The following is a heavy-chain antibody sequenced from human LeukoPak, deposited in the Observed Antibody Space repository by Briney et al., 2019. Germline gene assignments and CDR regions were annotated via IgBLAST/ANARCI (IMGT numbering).Heavy chain of an antibody. J-gene: IGHJ6*03. CDR3: ARRGSAAEGPMEDYYYYYMDV. D-gene: IGHD6-13*01. V-gene: IGHV1-46*01. CDR2: INPSGGST. Sequence: ASVKVSCKASGYTFTSYYMHWVRQAPGQGLEWMGIINPSGGSTSYAQKFQGRVTMTRDTSTSTVYMELSSLRSEDMAVYYCARRGSAAEGPMEDYYYYYMDVWGKGTTVTVSS. CDR1: GYTFTSYY.